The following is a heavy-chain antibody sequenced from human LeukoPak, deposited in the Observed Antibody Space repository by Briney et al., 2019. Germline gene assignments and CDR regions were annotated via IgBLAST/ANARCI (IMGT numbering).Heavy chain of an antibody. D-gene: IGHD7-27*01. J-gene: IGHJ4*01. CDR2: MNSDGSTT. Sequence: GSLRLSCAASGFTFSRDWMHWVRQAPGKGLVWVSRMNSDGSTTNYADSVKGRFTISRDNAKNTLYLQMNSLRAEDTAVYYCVRALMGTSDHWGHGSLVTVSS. V-gene: IGHV3-74*01. CDR3: VRALMGTSDH. CDR1: GFTFSRDW.